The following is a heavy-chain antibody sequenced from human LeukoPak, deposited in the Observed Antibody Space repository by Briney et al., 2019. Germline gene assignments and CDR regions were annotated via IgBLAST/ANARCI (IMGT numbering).Heavy chain of an antibody. V-gene: IGHV4-61*02. CDR2: IYTSGST. J-gene: IGHJ3*02. CDR3: ARETKWQWLVGVAFDI. CDR1: GGSISSGSYY. D-gene: IGHD6-19*01. Sequence: SETLSLTCTVSGGSISSGSYYWSWIRQPAGKGLEWIGRIYTSGSTNYNPSLKSRVTISVDTSKNQFSLKLSSVTAADTAVYYCARETKWQWLVGVAFDIWGQGTMVTVSS.